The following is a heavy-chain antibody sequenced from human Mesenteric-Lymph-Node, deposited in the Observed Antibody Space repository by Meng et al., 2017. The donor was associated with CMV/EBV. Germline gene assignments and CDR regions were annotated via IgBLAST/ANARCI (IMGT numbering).Heavy chain of an antibody. D-gene: IGHD2/OR15-2a*01. Sequence: GESLKISCTGSGFTFGDYAMSWVRQAPGKGLEWVGLIRSKGYGGTIEYAASVKGRFTISRDDSKSIAYLQVNSLKTEDTALYYCTRDGEYLGFSDAFDLWGQGTMVTVSS. J-gene: IGHJ3*01. CDR3: TRDGEYLGFSDAFDL. CDR2: IRSKGYGGTI. CDR1: GFTFGDYA. V-gene: IGHV3-49*04.